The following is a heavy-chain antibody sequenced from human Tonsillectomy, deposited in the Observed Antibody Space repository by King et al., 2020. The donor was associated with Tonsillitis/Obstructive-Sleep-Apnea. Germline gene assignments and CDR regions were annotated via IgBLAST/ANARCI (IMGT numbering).Heavy chain of an antibody. Sequence: QLVQSGGGLVKPGGSLRLSCEASGFTFSTFGMNWVRQAPGKGLEWVSSISRTSTYIYYADSVKGRFTISRDNARNSLYLQMDSLSAEDTAVYFCARANFGCDYWGQGTLVAVSS. J-gene: IGHJ4*02. D-gene: IGHD3-3*01. CDR1: GFTFSTFG. CDR2: ISRTSTYI. CDR3: ARANFGCDY. V-gene: IGHV3-21*01.